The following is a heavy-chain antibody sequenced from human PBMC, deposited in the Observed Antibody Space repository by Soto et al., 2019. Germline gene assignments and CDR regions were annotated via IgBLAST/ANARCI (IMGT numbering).Heavy chain of an antibody. CDR2: IYHSGST. V-gene: IGHV4-30-2*01. CDR3: AAGGGLPRYY. J-gene: IGHJ4*02. Sequence: SQIQSVTCTVSGGYSSSGGDCWSWIRQPPGKGLEWIGYIYHSGSTYYNPSLKSRVTISVDRSKNQFSLKLSSVTAADTAVYYCAAGGGLPRYYWGQGTLVTSPQ. D-gene: IGHD5-12*01. CDR1: GGYSSSGGDC.